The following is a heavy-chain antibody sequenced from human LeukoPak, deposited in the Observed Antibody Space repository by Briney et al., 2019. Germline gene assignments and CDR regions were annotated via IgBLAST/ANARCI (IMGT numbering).Heavy chain of an antibody. CDR3: TRPPSRPYCSSTSCYSEDY. CDR1: GFTFSGSA. CDR2: IRSKANSYAT. Sequence: GGSLRLSCAASGFTFSGSAMHWVRQASGKGLEWVGRIRSKANSYATAYAASVKGRFTISRDDSKNTAYLQMNSLKTEDTAVYCCTRPPSRPYCSSTSCYSEDYWGQGTLVTVSS. V-gene: IGHV3-73*01. D-gene: IGHD2-2*01. J-gene: IGHJ4*02.